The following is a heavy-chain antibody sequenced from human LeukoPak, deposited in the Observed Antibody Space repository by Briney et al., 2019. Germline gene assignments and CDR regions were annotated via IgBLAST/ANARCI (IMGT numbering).Heavy chain of an antibody. CDR3: ARVFYAKDIVVVPAYYYYYLDV. CDR1: GYTSTGYY. V-gene: IGHV1-2*02. D-gene: IGHD2-2*01. CDR2: INPNSGGT. Sequence: ASVKVSCKASGYTSTGYYMHWVRQAPGQGLEWMGWINPNSGGTNYAQKFQGRATMTRDTSISTAYMEVSRLRSDDTAVYYCARVFYAKDIVVVPAYYYYYLDVWGKGTTVTVSS. J-gene: IGHJ6*03.